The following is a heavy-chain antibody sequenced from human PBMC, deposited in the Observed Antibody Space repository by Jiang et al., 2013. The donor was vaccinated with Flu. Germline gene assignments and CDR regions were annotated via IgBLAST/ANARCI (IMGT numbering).Heavy chain of an antibody. V-gene: IGHV4-4*02. Sequence: GSGLVKPSGTLSLTCAVSGGSITSSNWWSWVRQPPGKGLEWIGEIYHSGKTNYNPSLKSRVTISVDESNNQFSLRLNSVTAADTAVYYCARDPHGSAWSTWFDPWGQGTLVTVSS. CDR2: IYHSGKT. D-gene: IGHD6-19*01. J-gene: IGHJ5*02. CDR1: GGSITSSNW. CDR3: ARDPHGSAWSTWFDP.